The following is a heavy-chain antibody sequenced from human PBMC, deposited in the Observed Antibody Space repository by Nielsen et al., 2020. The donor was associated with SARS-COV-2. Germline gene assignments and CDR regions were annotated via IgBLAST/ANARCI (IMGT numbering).Heavy chain of an antibody. CDR3: ATLPGDAFDI. CDR2: TSYDGSRQ. D-gene: IGHD3-16*02. J-gene: IGHJ3*02. CDR1: GFTFSRFQ. Sequence: GGSLRLSCAASGFTFSRFQMHWVRQAPGKGLEWVAITSYDGSRQIYADSVKGRFIISRDNSKNSLYLQMNSLRAEDTALYHCATLPGDAFDIWGQGTMVTVSS. V-gene: IGHV3-30*04.